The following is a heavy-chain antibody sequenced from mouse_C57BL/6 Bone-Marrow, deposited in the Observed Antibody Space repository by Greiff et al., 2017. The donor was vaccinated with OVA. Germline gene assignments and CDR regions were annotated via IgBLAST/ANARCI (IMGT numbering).Heavy chain of an antibody. D-gene: IGHD1-1*01. V-gene: IGHV1-85*01. CDR1: GYTFTSYD. CDR2: IYPRDGST. J-gene: IGHJ2*01. Sequence: VQLQQSGPELVKPGASVKLSCKASGYTFTSYDINWVKQRPGQGLEWIGWIYPRDGSTKYNEKFKGKATLTVDTYSSTAYMELHSLTSEDSAVYFCARGGVTTVVYFDYWGQGTTLTVSS. CDR3: ARGGVTTVVYFDY.